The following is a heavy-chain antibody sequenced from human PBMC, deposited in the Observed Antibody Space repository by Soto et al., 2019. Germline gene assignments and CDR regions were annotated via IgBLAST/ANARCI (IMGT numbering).Heavy chain of an antibody. D-gene: IGHD2-15*01. Sequence: EVQLVESGGDLVKPGRSLRLSCTASGFTFGDYAMSWFRQAPGKGLEWVGFIRSNTYGGTTEYAASVKGRFTISRDDSKSIAYLQMNSLKTEDTAVYYCTRNDCSGGSCFDYWGQGTLVTVSS. J-gene: IGHJ4*02. V-gene: IGHV3-49*05. CDR2: IRSNTYGGTT. CDR3: TRNDCSGGSCFDY. CDR1: GFTFGDYA.